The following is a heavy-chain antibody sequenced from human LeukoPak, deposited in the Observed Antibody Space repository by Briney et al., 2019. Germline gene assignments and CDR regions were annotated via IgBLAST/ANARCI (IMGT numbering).Heavy chain of an antibody. D-gene: IGHD3-10*01. V-gene: IGHV3-23*01. CDR1: GFTFSSYA. J-gene: IGHJ5*02. CDR3: AKGLSPYYYGSGSYSPTWFDP. CDR2: ISGSGGST. Sequence: GGSLRLSCAASGFTFSSYAMSWVRQAPGKGLEWVSAISGSGGSTYYADSVKGRFTISRDNSKNTLYLQMNSLRAEDTAVYYCAKGLSPYYYGSGSYSPTWFDPWGQGTLVTFSS.